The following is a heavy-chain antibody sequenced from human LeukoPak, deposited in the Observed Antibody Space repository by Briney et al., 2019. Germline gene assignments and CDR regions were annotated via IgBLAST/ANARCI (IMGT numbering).Heavy chain of an antibody. J-gene: IGHJ4*02. V-gene: IGHV3-33*01. CDR1: GFTFSSYG. CDR2: TWYDGSNK. D-gene: IGHD3-10*01. Sequence: GGSLRLSCAASGFTFSSYGMHWVRQAPGKGLEWVAVTWYDGSNKYYADSVKGRFTISRDNSKNTLYLQVNSLRAEDTAVYYCARDNRGLGSGSSRGYFDYWGQGTLVTVSS. CDR3: ARDNRGLGSGSSRGYFDY.